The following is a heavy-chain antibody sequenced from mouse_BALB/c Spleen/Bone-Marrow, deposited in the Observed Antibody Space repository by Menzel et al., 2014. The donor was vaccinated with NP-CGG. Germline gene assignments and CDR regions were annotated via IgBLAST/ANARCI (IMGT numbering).Heavy chain of an antibody. Sequence: EVMLVESGPSLVKPSQTLSLTCSVTGDSITSGYWNWIRKFPGNKLEYMGYISYSGSTYYNPSLKSRISITRDTSKNHDYLQLNSVTTEDTATYYCARSRDYYGNSLDYWGQGTTLTVSS. J-gene: IGHJ2*01. V-gene: IGHV3-8*02. CDR1: GDSITSGY. D-gene: IGHD2-1*01. CDR2: ISYSGST. CDR3: ARSRDYYGNSLDY.